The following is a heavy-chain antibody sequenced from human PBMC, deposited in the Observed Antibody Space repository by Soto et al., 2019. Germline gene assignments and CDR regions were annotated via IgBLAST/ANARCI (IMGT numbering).Heavy chain of an antibody. Sequence: PWGALRLSCAASGFTFSNYAMSWVRQAPGKGLEWVSLVSATAGTTDYTDSVKGRFTISRDNSRNTVYLQMNSLRADDTAGGYCSRDRLVGGFEYWGQGALVNVSS. D-gene: IGHD1-26*01. V-gene: IGHV3-23*01. J-gene: IGHJ4*02. CDR1: GFTFSNYA. CDR2: VSATAGTT. CDR3: SRDRLVGGFEY.